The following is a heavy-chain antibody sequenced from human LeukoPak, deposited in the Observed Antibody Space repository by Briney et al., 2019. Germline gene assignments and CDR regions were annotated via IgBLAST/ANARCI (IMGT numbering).Heavy chain of an antibody. J-gene: IGHJ4*02. CDR2: IWHDGNNK. CDR1: GFTFSSYG. D-gene: IGHD1-1*01. CDR3: ARGGRGYGTWKDYFDY. Sequence: GGSLRLSCAASGFTFSSYGMHWVRQAPGKGLEWVAVIWHDGNNKYCAESVKGRFTISRGNSKNTLYLQINSLRAEETAVYYCARGGRGYGTWKDYFDYWGQGTLVTVSS. V-gene: IGHV3-33*01.